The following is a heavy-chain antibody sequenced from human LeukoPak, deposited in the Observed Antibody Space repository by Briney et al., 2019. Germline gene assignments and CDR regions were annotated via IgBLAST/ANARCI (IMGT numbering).Heavy chain of an antibody. CDR1: GYTFTIYG. J-gene: IGHJ3*01. CDR2: ISAYNGNT. CDR3: ARVNLGGTSWFDV. Sequence: VKLSCNSSGYTFTIYGISWVRQAPGQGLEWMGCISAYNGNTNYAQKLQGRVTMTTDTSTSTTYMELRSLRSDDTAVYYCARVNLGGTSWFDVWGQGTMVTVSS. D-gene: IGHD2-2*01. V-gene: IGHV1-18*01.